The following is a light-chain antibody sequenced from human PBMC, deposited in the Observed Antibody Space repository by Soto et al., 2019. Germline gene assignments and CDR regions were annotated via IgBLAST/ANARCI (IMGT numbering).Light chain of an antibody. CDR2: GAS. J-gene: IGKJ4*01. V-gene: IGKV3-20*01. CDR3: QQYDKSVP. Sequence: EIVLTQSPGTLSLSPGERATLSCRASQSVSSSYLAWYQQKPGQAPRLLIYGASSRATGIPDRFSGSGSGTDFTHTINSLEPEDFALYYCQQYDKSVPVGGGPKLEIK. CDR1: QSVSSSY.